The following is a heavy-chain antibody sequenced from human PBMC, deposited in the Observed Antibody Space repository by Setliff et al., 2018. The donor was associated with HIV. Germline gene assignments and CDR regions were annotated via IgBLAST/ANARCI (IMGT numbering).Heavy chain of an antibody. Sequence: PGGSLRLSCAASGFTISHHWMTWVRQAPGKGLEWVANIKQDGTENYYVDSVKGRFTISRDNAKNSLYLQMNSLRAEDTAMYYCASRSDYWGQGTLVTVSS. CDR1: GFTISHHW. J-gene: IGHJ4*02. V-gene: IGHV3-7*03. CDR3: ASRSDY. CDR2: IKQDGTEN.